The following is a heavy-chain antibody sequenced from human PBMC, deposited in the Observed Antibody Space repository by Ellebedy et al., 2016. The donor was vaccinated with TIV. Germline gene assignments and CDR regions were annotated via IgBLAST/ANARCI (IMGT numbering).Heavy chain of an antibody. CDR2: ISTSSGDT. D-gene: IGHD5/OR15-5a*01. J-gene: IGHJ5*02. CDR1: GYTFTSYG. V-gene: IGHV1-18*04. CDR3: ARDFANGDIVYNWFDP. Sequence: AASVKVSCKTSGYTFTSYGINWIRQAPGQGLEWLGWISTSSGDTSSAQNIQERITMTSDTATGAAYLELRSLRPDDTAVYYCARDFANGDIVYNWFDPWGQGTLVTVSS.